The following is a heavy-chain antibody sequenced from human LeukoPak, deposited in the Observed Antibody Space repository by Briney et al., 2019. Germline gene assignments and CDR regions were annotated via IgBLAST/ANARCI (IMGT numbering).Heavy chain of an antibody. Sequence: ETGGSLRLSCAASGFTFNTFNMNWVRQAPGKGLEWVSSITSGGDYIYYADSVKGRFTTSRDNAKNSLSLQLNSLRDEATAVYYCARGHYDGLDASYKWTPDYWGQGTVVTVS. D-gene: IGHD3-9*01. J-gene: IGHJ4*02. CDR3: ARGHYDGLDASYKWTPDY. CDR1: GFTFNTFN. V-gene: IGHV3-21*01. CDR2: ITSGGDYI.